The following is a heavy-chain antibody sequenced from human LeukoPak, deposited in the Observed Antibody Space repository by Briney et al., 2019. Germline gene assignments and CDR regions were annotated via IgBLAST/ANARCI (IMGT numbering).Heavy chain of an antibody. J-gene: IGHJ4*02. V-gene: IGHV3-30*03. CDR3: ARDRENYYDSSGYYDY. Sequence: GGSLRLSCAASGFTFSSYGMHWVRQAPGKGLEWVAVISYDGSNKYYADSVKGRFTISRDNSKNTLYLQMNSLRAEDTAVYYCARDRENYYDSSGYYDYWGQGTLVTVSS. CDR2: ISYDGSNK. D-gene: IGHD3-22*01. CDR1: GFTFSSYG.